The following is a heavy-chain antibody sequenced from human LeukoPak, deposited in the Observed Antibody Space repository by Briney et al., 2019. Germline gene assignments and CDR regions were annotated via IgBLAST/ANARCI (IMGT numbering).Heavy chain of an antibody. D-gene: IGHD6-19*01. CDR3: ARYSSGWY. J-gene: IGHJ4*02. V-gene: IGHV4-59*12. CDR2: VYYTGST. Sequence: SETLSLTCSVPGASISGYYWSWIRQIPGKGLEWIGYVYYTGSTNYNPSLQSRVTITVDTSRNQFSLKLSSVTAADTAVYYCARYSSGWYWGQGTLVTVSS. CDR1: GASISGYY.